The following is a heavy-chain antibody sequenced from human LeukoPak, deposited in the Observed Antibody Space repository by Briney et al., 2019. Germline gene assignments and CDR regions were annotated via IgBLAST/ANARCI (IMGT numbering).Heavy chain of an antibody. CDR3: ARDGGGGYNQIDF. Sequence: GGSLRLSCAASGFTFSNYAMHWVRQGLVKGLESMAVVSHDEIQTYYADSVKGRFTISRDNSKSTLFLQMNSLRAEDTAVYYCARDGGGGYNQIDFWGQGTLVTVSS. J-gene: IGHJ4*02. D-gene: IGHD5-24*01. CDR2: VSHDEIQT. CDR1: GFTFSNYA. V-gene: IGHV3-30-3*01.